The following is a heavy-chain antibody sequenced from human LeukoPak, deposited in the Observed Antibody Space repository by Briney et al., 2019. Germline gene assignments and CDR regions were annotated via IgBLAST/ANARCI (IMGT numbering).Heavy chain of an antibody. CDR2: INPSGGST. D-gene: IGHD3-22*01. CDR3: ARGYDSSGYYYRAPFGI. J-gene: IGHJ3*02. Sequence: GASVKVSCKASGYTFTSYYMHWVRQAPGQGLEWMGIINPSGGSTSYAQKFQGRVTMTRDTSTSTVYMELGSLRSEDTAVYYCARGYDSSGYYYRAPFGIWGQGTMVTVSS. CDR1: GYTFTSYY. V-gene: IGHV1-46*01.